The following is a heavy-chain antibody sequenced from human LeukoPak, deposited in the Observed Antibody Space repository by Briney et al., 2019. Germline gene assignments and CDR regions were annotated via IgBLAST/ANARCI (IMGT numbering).Heavy chain of an antibody. D-gene: IGHD6-13*01. CDR1: GFTFSSYW. V-gene: IGHV3-74*01. J-gene: IGHJ5*02. CDR2: INSDGSST. Sequence: GGSLRLSCAASGFTFSSYWMHWVRQAPGKGLVWVSRINSDGSSTNYADSVKGRFTISGDNAKNTLYLQMDSLRAEDTAVYYCAREDSSSFYETNWFDPWGQGTLVTVSS. CDR3: AREDSSSFYETNWFDP.